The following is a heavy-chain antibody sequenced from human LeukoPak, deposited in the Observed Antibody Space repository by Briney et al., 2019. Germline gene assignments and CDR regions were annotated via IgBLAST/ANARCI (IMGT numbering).Heavy chain of an antibody. CDR1: GYTFINYG. J-gene: IGHJ4*02. Sequence: GASVKVSCKASGYTFINYGITWVRQAPGQGLEWMGWISAYNSAYNGNTHYAQKLQGRVTMTEDTSTDTDYMELSSLRSEDTAVYYCATDSHSGWPYFDYWGQGTLVAVSS. V-gene: IGHV1-18*01. CDR2: ISAYNSAYNGNT. CDR3: ATDSHSGWPYFDY. D-gene: IGHD6-19*01.